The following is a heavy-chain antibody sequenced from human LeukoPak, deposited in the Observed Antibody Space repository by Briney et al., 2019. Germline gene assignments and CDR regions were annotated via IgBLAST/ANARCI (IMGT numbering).Heavy chain of an antibody. J-gene: IGHJ6*02. V-gene: IGHV3-43*02. Sequence: GGSLRLSCAASGFTFDDYAMHWVRQAPGKGLEWVSLISGDGGSTYYADSVKGRFTISRDNSKNSLYLQMNSLRAEDTAVYYCARDLGYCSSTSCYDSYYYYGMDVWGQGTTVTVSS. CDR2: ISGDGGST. D-gene: IGHD2-2*01. CDR1: GFTFDDYA. CDR3: ARDLGYCSSTSCYDSYYYYGMDV.